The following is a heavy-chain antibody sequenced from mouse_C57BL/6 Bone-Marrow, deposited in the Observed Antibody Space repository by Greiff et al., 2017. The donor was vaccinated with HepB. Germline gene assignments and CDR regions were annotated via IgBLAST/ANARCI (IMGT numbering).Heavy chain of an antibody. D-gene: IGHD2-4*01. Sequence: VQLQESGAELVKPGASVKMSCKASGYTFTSYWITWVKQRPGQGLEWIGDIYPGSGSTNYNEKFKSKATLTVDTSSSTAYMQLSSLTSEDSAVYYCARCYDYDYYAMDYWGQGTSVTVSS. J-gene: IGHJ4*01. CDR2: IYPGSGST. CDR1: GYTFTSYW. V-gene: IGHV1-55*01. CDR3: ARCYDYDYYAMDY.